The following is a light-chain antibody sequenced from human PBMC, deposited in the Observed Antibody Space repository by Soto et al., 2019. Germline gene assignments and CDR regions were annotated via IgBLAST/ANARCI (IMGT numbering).Light chain of an antibody. Sequence: ALTQPASVSGSPGQSITISCTGTSSNVGGYNYVSWYQHHPGKAPKLMIYDVSNRPSGVSNRFSGSKSGNTASLTISVLQPEDEADYYCSSYTTSNTRQIVFGTGTKVTVL. V-gene: IGLV2-14*03. CDR3: SSYTTSNTRQIV. J-gene: IGLJ1*01. CDR2: DVS. CDR1: SSNVGGYNY.